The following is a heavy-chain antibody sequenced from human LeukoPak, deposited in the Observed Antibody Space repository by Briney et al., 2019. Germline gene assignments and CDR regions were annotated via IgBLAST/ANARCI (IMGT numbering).Heavy chain of an antibody. V-gene: IGHV1-46*01. CDR1: GYTFTSYY. CDR3: AREGLDSSGWYSEGY. D-gene: IGHD6-19*01. Sequence: ASVKVSCKASGYTFTSYYMHWVRQAPGQGLEWMGIINPSGGSTSYAQKFQGRVTMTRDMSTSTVYMELSSLRSEDTAVYYCAREGLDSSGWYSEGYWGQGTLVTVSS. J-gene: IGHJ4*02. CDR2: INPSGGST.